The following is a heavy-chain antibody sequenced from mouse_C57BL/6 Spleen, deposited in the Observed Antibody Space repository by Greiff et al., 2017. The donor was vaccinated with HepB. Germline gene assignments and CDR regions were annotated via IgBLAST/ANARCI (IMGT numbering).Heavy chain of an antibody. Sequence: VQLQQSGAELVKPGASVKLSCKASGYTFTEYTIHWVKQRSGQGLEWIGWFYPGSGSIKYNEKFKDKATLTADKSSSTVYMELSSLTSEDSAVYFCARHEDYGSGYKAWFAYWGQGTLVTVSA. V-gene: IGHV1-62-2*01. D-gene: IGHD1-1*01. CDR2: FYPGSGSI. CDR3: ARHEDYGSGYKAWFAY. J-gene: IGHJ3*01. CDR1: GYTFTEYT.